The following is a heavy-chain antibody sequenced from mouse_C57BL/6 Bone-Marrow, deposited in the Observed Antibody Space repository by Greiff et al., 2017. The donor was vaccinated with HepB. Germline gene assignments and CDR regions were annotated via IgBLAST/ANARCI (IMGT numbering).Heavy chain of an antibody. CDR1: GYAFSSSW. V-gene: IGHV1-82*01. D-gene: IGHD1-1*01. J-gene: IGHJ1*03. Sequence: VQLQQSGPELVKPGASVKISCKASGYAFSSSWMNWVKQRPGKGLEWIGRIYPGGGDTNYNGTFKGKATLTADKSSSTAYMQLSSLTAEDSAVYFCARRGLLTGYFDVWGTGTTVTVSS. CDR2: IYPGGGDT. CDR3: ARRGLLTGYFDV.